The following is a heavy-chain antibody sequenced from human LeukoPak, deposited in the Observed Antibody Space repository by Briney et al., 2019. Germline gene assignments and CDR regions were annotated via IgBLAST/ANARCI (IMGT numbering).Heavy chain of an antibody. J-gene: IGHJ4*02. CDR1: GFTFSSYS. V-gene: IGHV3-21*01. D-gene: IGHD3-22*01. CDR3: ARDGSGYSRDY. CDR2: ISSSSSYI. Sequence: GGSLRLSCAASGFTFSSYSMNWVRLAPGKGLEWVSSISSSSSYIYYADSVKGRFTISRDNAKDSLYLQMNSLRAEDTAVYYCARDGSGYSRDYWGQGTLVTVSS.